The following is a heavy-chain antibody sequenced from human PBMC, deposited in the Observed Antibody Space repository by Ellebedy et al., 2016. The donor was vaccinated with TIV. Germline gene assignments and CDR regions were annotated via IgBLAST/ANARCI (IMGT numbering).Heavy chain of an antibody. Sequence: GESLKISCAASGFTVSSNYMSWVRQAPGKGLEWVSAISGSGGSTYYADSVKGRFTISRDNSKNTLYLQMNSLRAEDTAVYYCAKDLEVRWLRGDWFDPWGQGTLVTVSS. CDR1: GFTVSSNY. J-gene: IGHJ5*02. CDR3: AKDLEVRWLRGDWFDP. CDR2: ISGSGGST. D-gene: IGHD5-12*01. V-gene: IGHV3-23*01.